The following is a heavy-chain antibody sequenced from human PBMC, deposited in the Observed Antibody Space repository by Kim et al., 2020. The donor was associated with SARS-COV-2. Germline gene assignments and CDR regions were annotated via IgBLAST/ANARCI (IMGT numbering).Heavy chain of an antibody. CDR3: ARGENLGYCSGGSCYSDAFDI. J-gene: IGHJ3*02. V-gene: IGHV4-59*01. D-gene: IGHD2-15*01. CDR2: IYYSGST. CDR1: GGSISSYY. Sequence: SETLSLTCTVSGGSISSYYWSWIRQPPGKGLEWIGYIYYSGSTNYNPSLKSRVTISVDTSKNQFSLKLSSVTAADTAVYYCARGENLGYCSGGSCYSDAFDIWGQGTMVTVSS.